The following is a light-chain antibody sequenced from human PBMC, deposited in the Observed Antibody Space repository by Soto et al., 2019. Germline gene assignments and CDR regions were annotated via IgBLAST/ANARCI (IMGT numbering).Light chain of an antibody. V-gene: IGKV1-5*01. J-gene: IGKJ5*01. CDR3: QQYNSYLIT. Sequence: IQMTQSPSSLSAAGVDRVTVTCLASQSISSWLAWYQQKPGKAPKLLIYDASSLESGVPSRFSGSGSGTEFTLTISSLQPDDFATYYCQQYNSYLITFGQGTRLEIK. CDR1: QSISSW. CDR2: DAS.